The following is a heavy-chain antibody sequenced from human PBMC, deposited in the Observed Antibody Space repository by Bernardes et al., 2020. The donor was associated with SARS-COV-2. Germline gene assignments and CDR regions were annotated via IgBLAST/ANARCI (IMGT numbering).Heavy chain of an antibody. J-gene: IGHJ6*02. CDR2: IYTSGST. CDR3: ARGYYDFWSGSLSYYYYGMDV. Sequence: TLSFTCTVSGGSISRGSYYWSWIRQPAGKGLEWIGRIYTSGSTNYNPSLKSRVTISVDTSKNQFSLKLSSVTAADTAVYYCARGYYDFWSGSLSYYYYGMDVWGQGTTVTVSS. V-gene: IGHV4-61*02. CDR1: GGSISRGSYY. D-gene: IGHD3-3*01.